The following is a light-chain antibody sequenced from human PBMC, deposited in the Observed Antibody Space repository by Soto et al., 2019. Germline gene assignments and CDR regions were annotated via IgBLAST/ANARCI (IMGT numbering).Light chain of an antibody. J-gene: IGKJ2*01. Sequence: DIVMTQSPDSLAVSLGERATINCKSSQSVSYDSKNYLSWYQQKPGQPPKLLIYWASTRESGVPDRFSGSGSGTDFTPTISSLQAEDVTLYYCQQYYSSPYTFGQGTKLEI. CDR3: QQYYSSPYT. V-gene: IGKV4-1*01. CDR2: WAS. CDR1: QSVSYDSKNY.